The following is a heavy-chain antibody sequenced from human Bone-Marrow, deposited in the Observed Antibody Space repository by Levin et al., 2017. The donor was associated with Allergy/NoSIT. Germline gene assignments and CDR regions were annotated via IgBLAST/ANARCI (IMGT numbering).Heavy chain of an antibody. CDR1: GFTFSSSG. Sequence: LSLTCAASGFTFSSSGMHWVRQAPGKGLEWVSVISYDGSNKYYADSVKGRFTISRDNSKNTLYLQMNSLRAEDTAVYYCVKASRSTSCYDLPCYYYGMDVWGQGTTVTVSS. D-gene: IGHD2-2*01. CDR2: ISYDGSNK. CDR3: VKASRSTSCYDLPCYYYGMDV. J-gene: IGHJ6*02. V-gene: IGHV3-30*18.